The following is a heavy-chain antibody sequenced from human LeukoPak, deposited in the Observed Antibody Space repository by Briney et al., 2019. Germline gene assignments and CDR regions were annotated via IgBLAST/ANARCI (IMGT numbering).Heavy chain of an antibody. CDR1: GGSISSSSYY. CDR2: IYYSGST. J-gene: IGHJ4*02. CDR3: ASAYYDILGGHFDY. V-gene: IGHV4-39*01. Sequence: PSETLPPTCTVSGGSISSSSYYWGWIRQPPGKGLEWIGSIYYSGSTYYNPSLKSRVTISVDTSKNQFSLKLSSVTAADTAVYYCASAYYDILGGHFDYWGQGTLVTVSS. D-gene: IGHD3-9*01.